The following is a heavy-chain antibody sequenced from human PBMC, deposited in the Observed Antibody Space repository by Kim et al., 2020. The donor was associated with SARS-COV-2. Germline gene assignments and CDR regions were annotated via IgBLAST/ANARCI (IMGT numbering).Heavy chain of an antibody. V-gene: IGHV3-21*01. Sequence: GGSLRLSCAASGFTFSSYSMNWVRQAPGKGLEWVSSISSSNSYIYYADSVKGRFTISRDNAKNSLYLQMNSLRAEDTAVYYCARDLGGSGSYLSGYWGQGTLVTVSS. D-gene: IGHD3-10*01. CDR1: GFTFSSYS. J-gene: IGHJ4*02. CDR2: ISSSNSYI. CDR3: ARDLGGSGSYLSGY.